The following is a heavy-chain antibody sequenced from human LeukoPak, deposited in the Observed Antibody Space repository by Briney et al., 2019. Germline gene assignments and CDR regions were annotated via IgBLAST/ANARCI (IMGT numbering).Heavy chain of an antibody. CDR3: ARDGYTASYYSLDY. J-gene: IGHJ4*02. Sequence: PSETLSLTCAVYGGSFSGYYWSWIRQPPGKGPEWIGEINHSGSTNYNPSLKSRVTISVDTSKNQFSLKLSSVTAADTAIYYCARDGYTASYYSLDYWGQGILVTVSS. V-gene: IGHV4-34*01. CDR2: INHSGST. D-gene: IGHD1-26*01. CDR1: GGSFSGYY.